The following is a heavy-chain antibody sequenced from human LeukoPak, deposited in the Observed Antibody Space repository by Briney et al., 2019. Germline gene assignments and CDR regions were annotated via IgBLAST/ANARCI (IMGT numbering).Heavy chain of an antibody. CDR3: ARASPIAVADPYYYYGMDD. V-gene: IGHV4-30-2*01. J-gene: IGHJ6*02. CDR1: GGSISSGGYS. CDR2: IYHSGST. Sequence: SETLSLTCAVSGGSISSGGYSWSWIRQPPGKGLEWIGYIYHSGSTYYNPSLKSRVTISVDRSKNQFSLKLSSVTAADTAVYYCARASPIAVADPYYYYGMDDWGQGTTVTVSS. D-gene: IGHD6-19*01.